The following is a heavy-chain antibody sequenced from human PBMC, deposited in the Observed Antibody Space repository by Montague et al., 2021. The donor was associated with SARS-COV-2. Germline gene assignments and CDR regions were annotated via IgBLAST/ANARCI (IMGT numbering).Heavy chain of an antibody. J-gene: IGHJ4*02. CDR3: ARHSGGSEVAGLDY. V-gene: IGHV4-39*01. CDR1: GNSLSNSRYF. D-gene: IGHD6-19*01. Sequence: SETLSLTCSVSGNSLSNSRYFWGWIRQPPRKGLEWIGSFYFGGKFLYNSSLESRVTISVDTSKNQFSLQLSSVTASDTAVYYCARHSGGSEVAGLDYWGQGILVTGSS. CDR2: FYFGGKF.